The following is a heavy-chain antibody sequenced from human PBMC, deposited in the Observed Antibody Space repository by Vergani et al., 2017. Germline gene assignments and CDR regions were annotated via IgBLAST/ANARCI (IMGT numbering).Heavy chain of an antibody. CDR3: ARVGYCSSTSCYTWFDP. J-gene: IGHJ5*02. CDR2: INPNSGGT. V-gene: IGHV1-2*02. CDR1: GYTFTSYG. D-gene: IGHD2-2*02. Sequence: QVQLVQSGAEVKKPGASVKVSCKASGYTFTSYGISWVRQAPGQGLEWMGWINPNSGGTNYAQKFQGRVTMTRDTSISTAYMELSRLRSDDTAVYYCARVGYCSSTSCYTWFDPWGQGTLVTVSS.